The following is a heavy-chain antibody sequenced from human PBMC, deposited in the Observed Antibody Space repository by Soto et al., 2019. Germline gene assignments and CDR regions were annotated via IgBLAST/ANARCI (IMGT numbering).Heavy chain of an antibody. Sequence: ASVKVSCKASGYTFTSYGISWVRQAPGQGLEWMGWISAYNGNTNYAQKLQGRVTMTTDTSTSTAYMELRSLRSDDTAVYYCAMRGCISTTCPVDDWGKGTLVTVAS. D-gene: IGHD2-2*01. CDR2: ISAYNGNT. CDR3: AMRGCISTTCPVDD. J-gene: IGHJ4*02. V-gene: IGHV1-18*01. CDR1: GYTFTSYG.